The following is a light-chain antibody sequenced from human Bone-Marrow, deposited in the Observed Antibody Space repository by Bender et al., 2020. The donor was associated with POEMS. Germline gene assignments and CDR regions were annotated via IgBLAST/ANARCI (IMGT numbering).Light chain of an antibody. CDR1: SSDVGAYNY. CDR2: DVS. V-gene: IGLV2-23*02. J-gene: IGLJ3*02. CDR3: CSYAGSYTYWV. Sequence: QSALTQPASVSGSPGQSITISCTGTSSDVGAYNYVSWYQQHPGKAPKFLIYDVSTRPSGVSTRFSGSKSGNTASLTISGLQADDEADYYCCSYAGSYTYWVFGGGTQLTVL.